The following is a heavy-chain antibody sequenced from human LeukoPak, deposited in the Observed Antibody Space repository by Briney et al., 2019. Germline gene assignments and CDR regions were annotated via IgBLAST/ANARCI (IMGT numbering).Heavy chain of an antibody. J-gene: IGHJ1*01. D-gene: IGHD2-15*01. V-gene: IGHV3-48*03. CDR2: ISSSGSTI. Sequence: GGSLRLSCAASGFTFSSHGMNWVRQAPGKGLEWVSYISSSGSTIHYADSVKGRFTISRDNAKNSLYLQMNTLSVEDTAVYYCANRINGFFQDWGQGTLVTVSS. CDR3: ANRINGFFQD. CDR1: GFTFSSHG.